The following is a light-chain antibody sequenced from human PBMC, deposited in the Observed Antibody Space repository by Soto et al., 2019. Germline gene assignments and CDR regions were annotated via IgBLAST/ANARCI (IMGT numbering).Light chain of an antibody. J-gene: IGKJ1*01. Sequence: DIDVTQSPATLGASVGDRVTITCRASQSITNWLAWFQQKPGKAPKFLIYEASTLESGVPSRFSGGGSGTEFTLTISGLQPDDFATYYCQEYKGHSWTFGQGTKVDIK. CDR3: QEYKGHSWT. CDR1: QSITNW. V-gene: IGKV1-5*03. CDR2: EAS.